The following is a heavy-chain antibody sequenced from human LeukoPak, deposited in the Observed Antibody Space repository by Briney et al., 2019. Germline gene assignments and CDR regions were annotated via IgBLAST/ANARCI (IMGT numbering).Heavy chain of an antibody. CDR3: AKNYRDAFDI. D-gene: IGHD4-11*01. CDR1: GFTFSSYG. Sequence: GGSLRLSCAASGFTFSSYGMSWVRQAPGKGLEWVSAISGSGGTTYYADSVKGRFTISRGNSKNTLYLQMNSLRAEDTAVYYCAKNYRDAFDIWGQGTMVTVSS. V-gene: IGHV3-23*01. J-gene: IGHJ3*02. CDR2: ISGSGGTT.